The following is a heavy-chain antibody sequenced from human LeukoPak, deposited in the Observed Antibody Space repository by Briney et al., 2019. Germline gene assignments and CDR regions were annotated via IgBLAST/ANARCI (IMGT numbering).Heavy chain of an antibody. J-gene: IGHJ4*02. D-gene: IGHD3-9*01. CDR2: VSGSGGST. Sequence: GGSLRLSCAASGFTFSSHAMSWVRQAPGRGLEWVSGVSGSGGSTYYADSVKGRLTVSRDNSENMLYRQMNSLTTAHTAVYYCAHLGYDILTGYYNWGQGALVFVSS. CDR1: GFTFSSHA. CDR3: AHLGYDILTGYYN. V-gene: IGHV3-23*01.